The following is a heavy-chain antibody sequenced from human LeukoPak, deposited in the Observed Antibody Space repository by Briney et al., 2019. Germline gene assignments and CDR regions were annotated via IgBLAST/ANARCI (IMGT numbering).Heavy chain of an antibody. CDR1: GFTFSTYA. D-gene: IGHD6-6*01. CDR2: ISGRGDTI. CDR3: AKGKFVRYAFDI. J-gene: IGHJ3*02. Sequence: GGSLRLSCAASGFTFSTYAMSWVRQAPGMGLEWVSAISGRGDTISYADSVKGHFTVSRDNSKNTLYLQMNSLRAEDTAVYYCAKGKFVRYAFDIWGQGTMVTVSS. V-gene: IGHV3-23*01.